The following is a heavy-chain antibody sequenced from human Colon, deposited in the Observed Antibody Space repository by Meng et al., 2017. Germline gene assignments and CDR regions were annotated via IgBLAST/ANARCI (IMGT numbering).Heavy chain of an antibody. CDR2: IYYTGNT. V-gene: IGHV4-61*08. J-gene: IGHJ5*02. Sequence: QGQLQESGPGLVRPSETLSLTCTVSGASVSSGDYYWSWIRQPPGKGLEWLGYIYYTGNTNYNPSLKNRVTISLDTSNNQFSLKLTSMTAADAAIYYCARVNGDFDEAWFDPWGQGTLVTAPQ. CDR1: GASVSSGDYY. D-gene: IGHD2-21*02. CDR3: ARVNGDFDEAWFDP.